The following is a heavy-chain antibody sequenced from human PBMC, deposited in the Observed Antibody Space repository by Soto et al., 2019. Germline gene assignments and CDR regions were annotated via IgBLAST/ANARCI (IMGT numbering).Heavy chain of an antibody. D-gene: IGHD4-17*01. V-gene: IGHV4-59*08. J-gene: IGHJ4*02. Sequence: SETLSLTCTVSGGSISSYSWCWIRQPPGKGLEWIGYIYYSGSTNYNPSLKSRVTISVDTSKNQFSLKLSSVTAADTAVYYCARRYGGTLDYSGQVTLVSVS. CDR1: GGSISSYS. CDR3: ARRYGGTLDY. CDR2: IYYSGST.